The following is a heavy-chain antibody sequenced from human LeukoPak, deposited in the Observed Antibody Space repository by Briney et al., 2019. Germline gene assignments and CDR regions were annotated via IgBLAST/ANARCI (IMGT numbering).Heavy chain of an antibody. D-gene: IGHD4/OR15-4a*01. J-gene: IGHJ4*02. CDR2: IKQDGNEK. CDR3: ARDTLGEGEDANYAVYYFDY. V-gene: IGHV3-7*01. CDR1: GFTFRTYW. Sequence: GGSLRLSCAASGFTFRTYWMSWVRQAPGKGLEGVADIKQDGNEKYYVDSVKGRFTISRDNAKNSLDLQMNSLRADDTAVYYCARDTLGEGEDANYAVYYFDYWGQGTPVTVSS.